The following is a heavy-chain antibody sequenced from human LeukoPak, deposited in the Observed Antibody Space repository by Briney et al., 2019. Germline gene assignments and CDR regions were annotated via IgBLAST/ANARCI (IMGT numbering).Heavy chain of an antibody. J-gene: IGHJ5*02. Sequence: GGSLRLSRAASGFTFSDYYMSWIRQTPGKGLEWVLYVSSSGSTIYYADSVKGRFTISRDNSKNTLYLQMNSLRAEDTAVYYCARADGYNYELGTTWGQGTLVTVSS. V-gene: IGHV3-11*04. D-gene: IGHD5-24*01. CDR3: ARADGYNYELGTT. CDR1: GFTFSDYY. CDR2: VSSSGSTI.